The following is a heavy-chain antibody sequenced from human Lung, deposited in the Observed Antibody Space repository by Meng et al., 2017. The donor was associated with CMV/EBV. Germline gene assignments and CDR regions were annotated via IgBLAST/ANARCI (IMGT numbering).Heavy chain of an antibody. V-gene: IGHV1-2*02. CDR1: GYTFIAHY. J-gene: IGHJ4*02. CDR2: IHPHRGDT. D-gene: IGHD1-14*01. Sequence: ASVXVSCKASGYTFIAHYSHCVRQAPGQGLEWLGWIHPHRGDTNYSQQFQGRVTLTRDTSNNKSYMELAKLTSDDTAAYYCARDNNGEPDYWGQGTLVTVSS. CDR3: ARDNNGEPDY.